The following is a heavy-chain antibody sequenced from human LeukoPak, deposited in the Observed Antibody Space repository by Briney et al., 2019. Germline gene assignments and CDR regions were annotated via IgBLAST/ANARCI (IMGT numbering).Heavy chain of an antibody. CDR1: GYTFTSYG. Sequence: VASVKVSCKASGYTFTSYGISWVRQAPGQGLEWMGWISAYNGNTNYAQKLQGRVTMTTDTSTSTAYMELRSLRSDDTAVYYCARRRNSGYTVAYYYMDVWGKGTTVTISS. CDR2: ISAYNGNT. J-gene: IGHJ6*03. CDR3: ARRRNSGYTVAYYYMDV. V-gene: IGHV1-18*01. D-gene: IGHD5-12*01.